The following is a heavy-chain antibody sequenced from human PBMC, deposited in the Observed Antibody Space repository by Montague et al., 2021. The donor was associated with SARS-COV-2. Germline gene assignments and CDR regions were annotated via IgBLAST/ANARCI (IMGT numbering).Heavy chain of an antibody. CDR2: ITYSGTT. CDR1: GASITSYY. CDR3: AGVPLMRGHWFLDL. J-gene: IGHJ2*01. D-gene: IGHD2-8*01. V-gene: IGHV4-59*13. Sequence: SETLSLTCSVSGASITSYYCIWMGQPQGTTLEWIGYITYSGTTTXXPSLESRLTISRDTSKNQFSLSLASATAADTALYYCAGVPLMRGHWFLDLWGRGTLVSVSS.